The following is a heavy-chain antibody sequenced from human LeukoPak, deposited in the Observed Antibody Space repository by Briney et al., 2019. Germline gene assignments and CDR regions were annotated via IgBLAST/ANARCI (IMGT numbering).Heavy chain of an antibody. Sequence: GGSLRLSCAASGFTFSSYDMHWVRQATGKGLEWVSAIGTAGDTYYPGSVKGRFTISRENAKNSLYLQMNSLRAGDTAVYYCARGRGYDFWSGYSPNYYYYGMDVWGQGTTVTVSS. D-gene: IGHD3-3*01. J-gene: IGHJ6*02. CDR3: ARGRGYDFWSGYSPNYYYYGMDV. CDR1: GFTFSSYD. CDR2: IGTAGDT. V-gene: IGHV3-13*01.